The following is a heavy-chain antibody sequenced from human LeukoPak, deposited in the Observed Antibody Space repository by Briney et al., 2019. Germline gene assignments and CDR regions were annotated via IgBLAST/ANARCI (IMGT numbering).Heavy chain of an antibody. Sequence: GGSLRLSCAASGFTFSSYGMHWVRQAPGKGLEWVAVISYDGSNKYYADSVKGRFTISRDNSKNTLYLQMNSLRPEDTAVYYCARSYGSAISMDVWGKGTTVTVSS. V-gene: IGHV3-30*03. CDR3: ARSYGSAISMDV. D-gene: IGHD3-10*01. J-gene: IGHJ6*04. CDR1: GFTFSSYG. CDR2: ISYDGSNK.